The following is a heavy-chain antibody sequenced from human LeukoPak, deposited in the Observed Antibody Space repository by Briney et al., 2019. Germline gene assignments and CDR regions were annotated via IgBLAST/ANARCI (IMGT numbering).Heavy chain of an antibody. Sequence: SGTLSLTCAVYGGSFSGYYWRWIRQPPGKGLEWIGEINHSGSTNYNPSLKSRVTISVDTSKNQFSLKLSSVTAADTAVYYCARGADEMATTDYWGQGTLVTVSS. CDR1: GGSFSGYY. V-gene: IGHV4-34*01. J-gene: IGHJ4*02. D-gene: IGHD5-24*01. CDR3: ARGADEMATTDY. CDR2: INHSGST.